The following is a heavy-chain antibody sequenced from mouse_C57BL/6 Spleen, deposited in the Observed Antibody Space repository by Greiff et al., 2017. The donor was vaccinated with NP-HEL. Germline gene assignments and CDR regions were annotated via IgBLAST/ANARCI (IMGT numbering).Heavy chain of an antibody. V-gene: IGHV1-18*01. Sequence: EVKLQESGPELVKPGASVKIPCKASGYTFTDYNMDWVKQSHGKSLEWIGDINPNNGGTIYNQKFKGKATLTVDKSSSTAYMELRSLTSEDTAVYYCARARDGYYEAWFAYWGQGTLVTVSA. CDR1: GYTFTDYN. D-gene: IGHD2-3*01. CDR3: ARARDGYYEAWFAY. J-gene: IGHJ3*01. CDR2: INPNNGGT.